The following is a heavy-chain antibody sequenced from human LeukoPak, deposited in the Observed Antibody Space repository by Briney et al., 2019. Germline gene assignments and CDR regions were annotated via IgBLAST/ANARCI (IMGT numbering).Heavy chain of an antibody. D-gene: IGHD3-10*01. CDR1: GFTFDDYA. CDR2: ISGDGGST. CDR3: TTDRFH. V-gene: IGHV3-43*02. Sequence: GPLRLSCAASGFTFDDYAMHWVRQAPGKGLEWVSLISGDGGSTYYADSVKGRFTISRDNSKNSLYLQMNSLKTEDTAVYYCTTDRFHWGQGTLVTVSS. J-gene: IGHJ4*02.